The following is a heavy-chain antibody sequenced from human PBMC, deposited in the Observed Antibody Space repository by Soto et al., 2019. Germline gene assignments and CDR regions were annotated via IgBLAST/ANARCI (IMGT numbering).Heavy chain of an antibody. CDR3: AKVPNAAYYYYYMDV. Sequence: GGSLRLSCAASGFTFSSYAMSWVRQAPGKGLEWVSAISGSGGSTYYADSVKGRFTISRDNSKNTLYLQMNSLRAEDTAVYYCAKVPNAAYYYYYMDVWGKGTTVTVSS. CDR2: ISGSGGST. CDR1: GFTFSSYA. V-gene: IGHV3-23*01. D-gene: IGHD6-13*01. J-gene: IGHJ6*03.